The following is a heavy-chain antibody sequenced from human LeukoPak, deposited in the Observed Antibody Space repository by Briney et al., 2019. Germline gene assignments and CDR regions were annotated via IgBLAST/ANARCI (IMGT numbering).Heavy chain of an antibody. CDR1: GGSFSGYY. V-gene: IGHV4-34*01. Sequence: SETLSLTCAVYGGSFSGYYWSWIRQPPGKGLEWIGEINHSGSTNYNPSLKSRVTISVDTSKNQFSLKLSSVTAADTAVYYCARGLTTVSSYNWFDPWGQGTLVTVPS. CDR3: ARGLTTVSSYNWFDP. CDR2: INHSGST. D-gene: IGHD4-11*01. J-gene: IGHJ5*02.